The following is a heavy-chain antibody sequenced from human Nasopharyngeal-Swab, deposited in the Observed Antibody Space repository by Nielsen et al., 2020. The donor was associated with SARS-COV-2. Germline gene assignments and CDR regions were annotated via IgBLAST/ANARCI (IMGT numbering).Heavy chain of an antibody. J-gene: IGHJ4*02. CDR3: ARSNSGSYYGFDK. D-gene: IGHD1-26*01. V-gene: IGHV4-59*12. CDR1: GGSISSFY. Sequence: SETLSLTCSVSGGSISSFYWSWIRQPPGSGPEWMGYFSNGETTIYNPSLKSRVTISVDTSNNQFSLKMTSVSAADTAVYYCARSNSGSYYGFDKWGPGTLVTVSS. CDR2: FSNGETT.